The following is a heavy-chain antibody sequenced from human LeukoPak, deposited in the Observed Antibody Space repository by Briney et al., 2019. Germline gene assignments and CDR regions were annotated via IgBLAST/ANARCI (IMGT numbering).Heavy chain of an antibody. J-gene: IGHJ5*02. CDR3: ARVYHDSWNWFDP. CDR1: GFTFSSYG. Sequence: GGSLRLSCAASGFTFSSYGMHWVRQAPGKGLEWVAVISYDGSNKYYADSVKGRFTISRDNSKNTPYLQMNSLRAEDTAVYYCARVYHDSWNWFDPWGQGTLVTVSS. V-gene: IGHV3-30*03. D-gene: IGHD1-1*01. CDR2: ISYDGSNK.